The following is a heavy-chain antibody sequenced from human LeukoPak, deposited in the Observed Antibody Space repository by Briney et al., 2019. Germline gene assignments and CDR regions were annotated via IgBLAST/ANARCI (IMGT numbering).Heavy chain of an antibody. V-gene: IGHV3-48*03. J-gene: IGHJ4*02. CDR3: ARVSYSGGVY. CDR2: ISSSGSPI. Sequence: GGSLRLSCTASEFSFSSYEINWVRQAPGKGLEWVSYISSSGSPIFYADSVKGRFTISRDNAKNSVYLQLNSLRAEDTAVYYCARVSYSGGVYWGQGTLVTVSS. D-gene: IGHD6-25*01. CDR1: EFSFSSYE.